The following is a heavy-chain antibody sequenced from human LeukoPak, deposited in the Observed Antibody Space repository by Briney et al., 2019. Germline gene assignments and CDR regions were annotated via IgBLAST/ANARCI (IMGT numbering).Heavy chain of an antibody. Sequence: PSETLSLTCTVSGGSISSYYWSWIRQPPGKGLEWIGYIYYSGSTNYDPSLKSRVTISIDTSKNQFSLKLSSVTAADTAVYYCARGREYHDRTGYYVWGQGTLVTVSS. V-gene: IGHV4-59*01. D-gene: IGHD3-22*01. J-gene: IGHJ4*02. CDR3: ARGREYHDRTGYYV. CDR1: GGSISSYY. CDR2: IYYSGST.